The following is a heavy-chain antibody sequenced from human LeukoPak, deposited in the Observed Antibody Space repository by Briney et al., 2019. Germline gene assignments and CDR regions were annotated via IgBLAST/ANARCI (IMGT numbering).Heavy chain of an antibody. Sequence: GGSLRLSCAASGFTFDDYAMYWVRQAPGKGLEWVSGISWNSGSIGYGDSVKGRFTISRDNAKNSLYLQMNSLRAEDTALYYCAKDIVGGSGSYSSGFDYWGRGTLVTVSS. CDR3: AKDIVGGSGSYSSGFDY. V-gene: IGHV3-9*01. J-gene: IGHJ4*02. CDR2: ISWNSGSI. D-gene: IGHD1-26*01. CDR1: GFTFDDYA.